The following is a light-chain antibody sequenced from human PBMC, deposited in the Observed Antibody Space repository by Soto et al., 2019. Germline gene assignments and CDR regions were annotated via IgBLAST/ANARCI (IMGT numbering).Light chain of an antibody. Sequence: QSALTQPASVSGSPGQSITISCTGTSSDVGSYDLVSWYQQHPGKAPKLMIYEGGKRPSGVSNRFSGSKSGNTASLTISGLQAEDEADYYCSSYAGDSTLVFGGGTKLTVL. CDR2: EGG. J-gene: IGLJ2*01. CDR1: SSDVGSYDL. CDR3: SSYAGDSTLV. V-gene: IGLV2-23*01.